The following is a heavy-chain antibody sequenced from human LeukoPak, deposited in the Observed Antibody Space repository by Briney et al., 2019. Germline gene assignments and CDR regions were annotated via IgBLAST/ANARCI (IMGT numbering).Heavy chain of an antibody. J-gene: IGHJ4*02. V-gene: IGHV4-31*03. D-gene: IGHD4-17*01. CDR3: ARLTTVTTFDY. CDR1: RGSVSSGNYY. CDR2: IYYSGST. Sequence: SETLSLTCSVSRGSVSSGNYYWSWIRQPPGKGLEWLGYIYYSGSTYYNPSLKSRVTISVDTSKNQFSLKLSSVTAADTAVYYCARLTTVTTFDYWGQGTLVTVSS.